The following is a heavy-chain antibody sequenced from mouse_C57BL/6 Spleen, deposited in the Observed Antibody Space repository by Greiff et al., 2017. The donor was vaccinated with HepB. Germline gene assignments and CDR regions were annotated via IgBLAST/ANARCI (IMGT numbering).Heavy chain of an antibody. CDR2: INPNNGGT. V-gene: IGHV1-26*01. J-gene: IGHJ4*01. CDR3: AREGLAMDY. CDR1: GYTFTDYY. Sequence: VQLQQSGPELVKPGASVKISCKASGYTFTDYYMNWVKQSHGKSLEWIGDINPNNGGTSYNQKFKGKATLTVDKSSSTAYMELRSLTSEDSAVYYCAREGLAMDYWGQGTSVTVSS. D-gene: IGHD3-3*01.